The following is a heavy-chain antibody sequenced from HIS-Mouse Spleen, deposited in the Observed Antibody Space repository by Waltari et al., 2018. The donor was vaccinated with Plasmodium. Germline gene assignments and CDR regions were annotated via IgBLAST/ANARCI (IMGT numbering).Heavy chain of an antibody. CDR2: INHSGST. D-gene: IGHD6-19*01. CDR1: GGSFSGYY. J-gene: IGHJ5*02. CDR3: ARVLERNSSGGSRFDP. Sequence: QVQLQQWGAGLLKPSETLSLTCAVYGGSFSGYYWSWIRQPPGKGLEWIGEINHSGSTNYNPSLKSRVTISVDTSKNQFSLKLSSVTAADTAVYYCARVLERNSSGGSRFDPWGQGTLVTVSS. V-gene: IGHV4-34*01.